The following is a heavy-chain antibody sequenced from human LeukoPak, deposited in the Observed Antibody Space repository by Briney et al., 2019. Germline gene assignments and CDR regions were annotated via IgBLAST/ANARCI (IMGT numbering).Heavy chain of an antibody. CDR3: ARGYYDGSGYSNAFYI. V-gene: IGHV4-59*01. J-gene: IGHJ3*02. CDR1: GVSIRSSY. Sequence: SETLSLTCSASGVSIRSSYWSWIRQPPWKRLEWIGFIHQNGNTNYNPSLKSRVTMSVDTSKNQFSLQMRSVTAADTAVYYCARGYYDGSGYSNAFYIWGQGTMVAV. D-gene: IGHD3-22*01. CDR2: IHQNGNT.